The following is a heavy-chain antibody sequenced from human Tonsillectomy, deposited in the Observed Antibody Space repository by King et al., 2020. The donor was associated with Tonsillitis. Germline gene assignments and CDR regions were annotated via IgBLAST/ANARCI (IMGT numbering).Heavy chain of an antibody. D-gene: IGHD2/OR15-2a*01. V-gene: IGHV1-18*04. CDR1: GYTFTSHF. CDR2: ISAHNGNT. J-gene: IGHJ6*02. Sequence: QLVQSGPEVKKPGASVKVSCKASGYTFTSHFITWVRQAPGQGLEWMGWISAHNGNTDFAQKLQGRVTMTTDTSTSTAHMELRSLRSDDTAVYYCARGPYFTETAYFYGMDVWGQGTTVTVSS. CDR3: ARGPYFTETAYFYGMDV.